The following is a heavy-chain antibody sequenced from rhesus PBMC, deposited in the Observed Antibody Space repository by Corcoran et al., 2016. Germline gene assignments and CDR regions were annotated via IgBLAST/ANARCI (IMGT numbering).Heavy chain of an antibody. CDR3: ARVCSSGWSGGYFDY. CDR2: IYISSGNT. V-gene: IGHV4S19*01. CDR1: GGSVSSSNW. J-gene: IGHJ4*01. D-gene: IGHD6S26*01. Sequence: QVQLQESGPGLVKPSETLSLTCAVSGGSVSSSNWWSWIRQPPGKGLEWIGSIYISSGNTYYNPSLTSRVTISTDTSRNQFSLKLSSVTAADTAMYYCARVCSSGWSGGYFDYWGQGVLVTVSS.